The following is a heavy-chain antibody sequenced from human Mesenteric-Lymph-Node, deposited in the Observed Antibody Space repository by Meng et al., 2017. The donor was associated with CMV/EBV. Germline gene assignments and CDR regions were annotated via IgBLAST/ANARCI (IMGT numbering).Heavy chain of an antibody. CDR3: ARGLIVAADNKFYYYGLDV. J-gene: IGHJ6*02. V-gene: IGHV4-61*01. CDR1: GGSVTSNTYY. D-gene: IGHD3-22*01. Sequence: SETLSLTCTVSGGSVTSNTYYWSWIRQPPGKGLEWVGYIHYSGNTNYNPSLKNRATFSVDTSKNQFSLKLRSVTAADTAMYHCARGLIVAADNKFYYYGLDVWGQGTTVTVSS. CDR2: IHYSGNT.